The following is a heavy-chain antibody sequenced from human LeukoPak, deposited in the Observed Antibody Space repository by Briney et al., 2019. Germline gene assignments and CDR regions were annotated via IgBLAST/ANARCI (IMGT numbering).Heavy chain of an antibody. CDR3: ARSPGELWFGEFQNYYGMDV. D-gene: IGHD3-10*01. CDR1: GFTFSSYD. Sequence: PGGSLRLSCAASGFTFSSYDMHWVRQATGKGLEWVSAIGTAGDTYYPGSVKGRFTISRENAKNSLYLQMNSLRAGDTAVYYCARSPGELWFGEFQNYYGMDVWGQGTTVTVSS. CDR2: IGTAGDT. V-gene: IGHV3-13*01. J-gene: IGHJ6*02.